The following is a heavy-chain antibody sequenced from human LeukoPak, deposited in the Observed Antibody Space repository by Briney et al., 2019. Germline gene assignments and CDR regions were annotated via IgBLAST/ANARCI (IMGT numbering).Heavy chain of an antibody. CDR3: ARAPSRRYEGDGYFDY. V-gene: IGHV4-31*03. CDR1: GGSISNGDHY. Sequence: SETLSLTCTVSGGSISNGDHYWSWIRQHPGKGPEWIGHIYYSGSTYYNPSLKSRGIISVETSKNQFPLKLSSVTAADTAVYYCARAPSRRYEGDGYFDYWGQGTLVTVSS. CDR2: IYYSGST. D-gene: IGHD3-16*01. J-gene: IGHJ4*02.